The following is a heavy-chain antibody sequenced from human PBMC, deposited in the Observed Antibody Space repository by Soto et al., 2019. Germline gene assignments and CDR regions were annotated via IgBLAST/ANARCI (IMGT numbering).Heavy chain of an antibody. D-gene: IGHD3-10*01. CDR2: ISYDGSEE. CDR1: GFTFRKYG. Sequence: QVRLVESGGGVVQPGTSLRLSCAASGFTFRKYGMYWVRQAPGKGLEWVAVISYDGSEEYYADSVKGRFTASRDNSKNTVFLQMNGLRAEDTAKYYCANGSEEVVSINFFDSWGQGTLVIVSS. J-gene: IGHJ4*02. CDR3: ANGSEEVVSINFFDS. V-gene: IGHV3-30*18.